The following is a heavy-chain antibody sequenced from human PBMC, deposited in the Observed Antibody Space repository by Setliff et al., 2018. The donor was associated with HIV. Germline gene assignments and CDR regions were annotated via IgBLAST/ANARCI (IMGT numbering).Heavy chain of an antibody. CDR1: GFTFSSYW. V-gene: IGHV3-7*03. Sequence: GGSLRLSCAASGFTFSSYWMSWVRQAPGKGLEWVANIKQDGSEEYYVDSVRDRFTISRDNAKNSLYLQMNTLRVEDTALYYCTKGRHLVSGEWYFERWGQGTLVTVSS. CDR3: TKGRHLVSGEWYFER. J-gene: IGHJ4*02. CDR2: IKQDGSEE. D-gene: IGHD3-3*01.